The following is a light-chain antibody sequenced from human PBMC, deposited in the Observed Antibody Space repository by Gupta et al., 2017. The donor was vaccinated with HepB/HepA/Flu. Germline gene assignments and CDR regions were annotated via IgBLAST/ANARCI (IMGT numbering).Light chain of an antibody. CDR3: QVWDSSTPYV. J-gene: IGLJ1*01. CDR1: NIGSKN. Sequence: SYELTQPLSVSVALGQTARITCGGNNIGSKNVHWYQQKPGQAPVLVIYRDSNRPSGIPERFSGSNSGNTATLTISRAQAGDEADYYCQVWDSSTPYVFGTGIKVTVL. CDR2: RDS. V-gene: IGLV3-9*01.